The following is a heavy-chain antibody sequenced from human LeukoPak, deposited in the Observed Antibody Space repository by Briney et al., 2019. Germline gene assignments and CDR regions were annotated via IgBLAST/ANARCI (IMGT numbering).Heavy chain of an antibody. Sequence: PSETLSLTCTVSGGSISSGDYYWSWIRQPPGKGLEWIGYIYYSGSTYYNPSLKSRVTISVDTSKNQFSLRLSSVTAADTAVYYCARVLKTGVTGYYFDLWGRGTLVTVSS. V-gene: IGHV4-30-4*02. CDR2: IYYSGST. CDR3: ARVLKTGVTGYYFDL. J-gene: IGHJ2*01. D-gene: IGHD3-9*01. CDR1: GGSISSGDYY.